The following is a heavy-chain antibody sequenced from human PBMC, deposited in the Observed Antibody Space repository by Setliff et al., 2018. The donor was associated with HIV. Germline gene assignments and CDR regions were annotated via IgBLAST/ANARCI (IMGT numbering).Heavy chain of an antibody. CDR1: GFSLSTNRMC. Sequence: SGPTLVNPTQTLTLTCTFSGFSLSTNRMCVSWIRQSPGKALEWLARIDWDDDTHYNASLKTRLTVSKDTSKNQVVLSLTNMDPVDTATYYCARISATHYDFWSGSIDYWGQGTLVTVSS. V-gene: IGHV2-70*11. CDR3: ARISATHYDFWSGSIDY. CDR2: IDWDDDT. D-gene: IGHD3-3*01. J-gene: IGHJ4*02.